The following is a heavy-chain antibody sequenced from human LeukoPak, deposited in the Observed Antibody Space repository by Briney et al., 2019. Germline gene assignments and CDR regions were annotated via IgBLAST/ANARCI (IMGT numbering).Heavy chain of an antibody. CDR2: ISSSSSYI. CDR1: GFTFDDYG. D-gene: IGHD2-15*01. V-gene: IGHV3-21*01. Sequence: GGSLRLSCAASGFTFDDYGMSWVRQAPGKGLEWVSSISSSSSYIYYADSVKGRFTISRDNAKNSLYLQMNSLRAEDTAVYYCARTFRYCSGGSCYLQYYFDYWGQGTLVTVSS. J-gene: IGHJ4*02. CDR3: ARTFRYCSGGSCYLQYYFDY.